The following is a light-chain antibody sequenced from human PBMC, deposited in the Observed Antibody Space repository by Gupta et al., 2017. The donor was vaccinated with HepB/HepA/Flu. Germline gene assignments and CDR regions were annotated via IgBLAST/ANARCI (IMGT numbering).Light chain of an antibody. Sequence: DVQMTQSPSTLSASVGDRVTITCRASQSISRSMAWYQQNEVKSPNLLIYEASKLDRGVPSRFSGSGFGTEFTLTISSLHPDDFATYYCQQYNTYPITFGPGTKVDFK. CDR3: QQYNTYPIT. CDR1: QSISRS. J-gene: IGKJ3*01. CDR2: EAS. V-gene: IGKV1-5*03.